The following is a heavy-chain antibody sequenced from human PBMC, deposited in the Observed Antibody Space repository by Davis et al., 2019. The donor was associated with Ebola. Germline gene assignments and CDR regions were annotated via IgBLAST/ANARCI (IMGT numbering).Heavy chain of an antibody. J-gene: IGHJ6*02. D-gene: IGHD6-6*01. V-gene: IGHV1-18*04. CDR2: ISAYNGNA. CDR3: ARDNGGSSPHYYYYYYGMDV. Sequence: ASVKVSCKASGYTFTSYYMHWVRQAPGQGLEWMGWISAYNGNANYAQKLQGRVTMTTDTSTSTAYMELRSLRSDDTAVYYCARDNGGSSPHYYYYYYGMDVWGQGTTVTVSS. CDR1: GYTFTSYY.